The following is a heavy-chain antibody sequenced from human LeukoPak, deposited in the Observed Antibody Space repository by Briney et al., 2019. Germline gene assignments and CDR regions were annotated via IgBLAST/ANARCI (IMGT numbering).Heavy chain of an antibody. V-gene: IGHV1-2*06. CDR3: ARDPNHRSPYYYDSSGYPN. D-gene: IGHD3-22*01. CDR1: GYTFTGYY. J-gene: IGHJ4*02. Sequence: GASVKVSCKASGYTFTGYYMHWVRQAPGQGLEWMGRINPNSGGTNYAQKFQGRVTMTRDTSISTAYMELSRLRSDDTAVYYCARDPNHRSPYYYDSSGYPNWGQGTLVTVSS. CDR2: INPNSGGT.